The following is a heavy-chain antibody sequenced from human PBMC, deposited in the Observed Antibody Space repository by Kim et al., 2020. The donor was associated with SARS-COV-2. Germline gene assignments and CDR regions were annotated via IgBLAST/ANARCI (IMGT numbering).Heavy chain of an antibody. V-gene: IGHV1-46*01. Sequence: QKFQGRVTMTTDTSTSTVYMELSSLRSEDTAVYYCARDGYYHGSGSYYKDQWGQGTLVTVSS. CDR3: ARDGYYHGSGSYYKDQ. J-gene: IGHJ4*02. D-gene: IGHD3-10*01.